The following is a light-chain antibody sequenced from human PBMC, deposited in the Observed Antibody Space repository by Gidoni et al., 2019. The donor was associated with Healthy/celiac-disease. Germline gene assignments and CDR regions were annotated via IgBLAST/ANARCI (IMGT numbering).Light chain of an antibody. Sequence: QSVLPQPPSASGTPGQRVTISCSGSSSNIGSNYVYWYQQLPGTAPKLLIYRNNQRPSGVPYRFSGSKSGTSASLAISGLRSEDEADYYCAAWDDSLSGRVFGTGTKVTVL. J-gene: IGLJ1*01. CDR1: SSNIGSNY. CDR2: RNN. CDR3: AAWDDSLSGRV. V-gene: IGLV1-47*01.